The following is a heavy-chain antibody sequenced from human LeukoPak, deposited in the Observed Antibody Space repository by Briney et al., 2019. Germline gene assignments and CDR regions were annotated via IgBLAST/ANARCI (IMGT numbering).Heavy chain of an antibody. V-gene: IGHV1-2*02. D-gene: IGHD3-10*01. Sequence: ASVKVSCKASGYTFSDHYIQWVRQAPGQGLEWMGWISPKSGDTKFPQNHQGRVTLTRDTSINTAYMEVSRLTSDDTAVYYCARDTSDGGWGQGTLVTVSS. CDR2: ISPKSGDT. CDR3: ARDTSDGG. J-gene: IGHJ4*02. CDR1: GYTFSDHY.